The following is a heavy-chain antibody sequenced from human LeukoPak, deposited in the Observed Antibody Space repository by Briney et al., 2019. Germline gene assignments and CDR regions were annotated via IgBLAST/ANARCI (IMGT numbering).Heavy chain of an antibody. CDR1: VYTSSTST. V-gene: IGHV1-2*06. Sequence: GASVKVSCKAPVYTSSTSTICWVRPATGQRLWWMGRINPKNGRTSYAQKFQGRVTMTRDTSISTAYMDLSRLRSDDTAVYYCARVSSTTRRHDAFDIWGQGTMVTVSS. J-gene: IGHJ3*02. D-gene: IGHD1-1*01. CDR3: ARVSSTTRRHDAFDI. CDR2: INPKNGRT.